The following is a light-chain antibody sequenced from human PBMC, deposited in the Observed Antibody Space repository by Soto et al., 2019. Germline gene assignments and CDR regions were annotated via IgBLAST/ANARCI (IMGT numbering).Light chain of an antibody. CDR1: SGHSSYI. V-gene: IGLV4-60*02. CDR3: ETWDSNIRV. J-gene: IGLJ3*02. CDR2: LEGSGSY. Sequence: QLVLTQSSSASASLGSSVKLTCTLSSGHSSYIIAWHQQQPGKAPRYLMKLEGSGSYNKGSGVPDRFSGSSSGADRYLTISNLQFEDEADYYCETWDSNIRVFGGGTQLTVL.